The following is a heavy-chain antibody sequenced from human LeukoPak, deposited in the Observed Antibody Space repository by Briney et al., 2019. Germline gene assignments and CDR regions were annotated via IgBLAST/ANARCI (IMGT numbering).Heavy chain of an antibody. J-gene: IGHJ3*02. CDR2: ISSSSSYI. V-gene: IGHV3-21*01. CDR3: ARARPTPGAFDI. Sequence: GGSLRLSCAASGFTFSSYSMNWVRQAPGKGLEWVSSISSSSSYIYYADSVKGRFTISRDNAKNSLYLQMNSLRAEDTAVYYCARARPTPGAFDIWGQGTMVTVPS. D-gene: IGHD2-15*01. CDR1: GFTFSSYS.